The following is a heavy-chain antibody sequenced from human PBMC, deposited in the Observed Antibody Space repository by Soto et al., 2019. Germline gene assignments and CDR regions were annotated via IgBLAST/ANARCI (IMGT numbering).Heavy chain of an antibody. CDR3: ARDQKTDYDFWSGYYAWFDP. V-gene: IGHV4-34*01. CDR2: INHSGST. CDR1: GGSFSGYY. D-gene: IGHD3-3*01. Sequence: SETLSLTCAVYGGSFSGYYWSWIRQPPGKGLEWIGEINHSGSTNYNPSLKSRVTISVDTSKNQCSLKLSSVTAADTAVYYCARDQKTDYDFWSGYYAWFDPWGQGTLVTVSS. J-gene: IGHJ5*02.